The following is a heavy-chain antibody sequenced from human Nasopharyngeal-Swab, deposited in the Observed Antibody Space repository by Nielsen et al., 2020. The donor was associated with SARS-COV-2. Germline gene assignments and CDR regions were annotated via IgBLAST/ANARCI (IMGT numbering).Heavy chain of an antibody. CDR3: ARGIDFDY. J-gene: IGHJ4*02. CDR1: GYLFPAYW. Sequence: GESLKISCTGSGYLFPAYWIAWVRQVPGKGLEWLGIIYPGDSDTTYSPSFQGRVTLPADKSINTAYLQWTSLQASDTGIYYCARGIDFDYWGQGSLVTVSS. V-gene: IGHV5-51*01. CDR2: IYPGDSDT.